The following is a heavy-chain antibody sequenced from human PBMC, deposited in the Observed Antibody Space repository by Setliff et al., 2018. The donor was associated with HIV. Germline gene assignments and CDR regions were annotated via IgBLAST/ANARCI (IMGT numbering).Heavy chain of an antibody. CDR1: GGSISSYY. CDR3: ARVRLTMIMMVDYFDQ. J-gene: IGHJ4*02. CDR2: IYYSGST. V-gene: IGHV4-59*12. D-gene: IGHD3-22*01. Sequence: TLSLTCTVSGGSISSYYWSWIRQPPGKGLEWIGYIYYSGSTNYNPSLKSRVTLSADTSKNQLSLSLTSVTAADTAVYYCARVRLTMIMMVDYFDQWGQGTLVTVSS.